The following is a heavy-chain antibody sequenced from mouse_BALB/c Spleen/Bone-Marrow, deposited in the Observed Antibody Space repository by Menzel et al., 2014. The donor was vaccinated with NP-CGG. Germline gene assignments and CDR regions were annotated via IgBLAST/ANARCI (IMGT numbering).Heavy chain of an antibody. D-gene: IGHD1-1*01. CDR2: FDLANGNT. J-gene: IGHJ3*01. CDR3: ASYYYGSYGFAY. V-gene: IGHV14-3*02. Sequence: VQLQQSGAELVKPGASVKLSCTASGFNIKDTYMHWVKQRPEQGLKGIERFDLANGNTKYDPKFQGKATITADTSSNTAYLQLSSLTSEDTAVYYCASYYYGSYGFAYWGQGTLVTVSA. CDR1: GFNIKDTY.